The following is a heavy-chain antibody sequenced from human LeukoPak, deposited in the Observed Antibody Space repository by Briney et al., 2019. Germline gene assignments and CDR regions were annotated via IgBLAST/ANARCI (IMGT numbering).Heavy chain of an antibody. D-gene: IGHD3-3*01. CDR1: GYTFIAYY. Sequence: ASVKVSCRASGYTFIAYYMHWVRQAPGQGLEWMGGINPSSGGTNYARKFQGRVTMTRDTSISTAYMELSRLRSDDTAVYYCARSPRDYDFWSGYSGPPSYYFDYWGQGTLVTVSS. J-gene: IGHJ4*02. CDR2: INPSSGGT. V-gene: IGHV1-2*02. CDR3: ARSPRDYDFWSGYSGPPSYYFDY.